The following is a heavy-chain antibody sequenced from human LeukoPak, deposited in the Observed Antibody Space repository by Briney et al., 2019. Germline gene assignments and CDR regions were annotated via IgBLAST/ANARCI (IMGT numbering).Heavy chain of an antibody. CDR2: IYPGDSGT. J-gene: IGHJ4*02. CDR3: ARQGYTAMAPDY. V-gene: IGHV5-51*01. D-gene: IGHD5-18*01. Sequence: GGSLKISCKGSGYSFTSYWIVWLGQMPGKGLEWMGIIYPGDSGTRYSPSFQGQVTISADKSISTAYLQWSSLKASDTAMYYWARQGYTAMAPDYWGQGPLVTVSS. CDR1: GYSFTSYW.